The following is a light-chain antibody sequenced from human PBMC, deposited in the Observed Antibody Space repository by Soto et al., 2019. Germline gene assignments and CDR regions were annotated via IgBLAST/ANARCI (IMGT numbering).Light chain of an antibody. J-gene: IGKJ4*01. V-gene: IGKV3-11*01. CDR1: QSISTY. CDR3: QDRSHWPPP. Sequence: EIVLTQSPATLSLSPGERATLSCRASQSISTYLAWYQQKLGQAPRLLLFDASSRATGIPARFSGSGSGTDFTLTISSLEPEDFAVYYCQDRSHWPPPFGGGTKVEIK. CDR2: DAS.